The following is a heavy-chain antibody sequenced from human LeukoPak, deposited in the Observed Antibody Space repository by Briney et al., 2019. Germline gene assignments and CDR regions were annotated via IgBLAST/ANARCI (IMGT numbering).Heavy chain of an antibody. J-gene: IGHJ6*03. CDR1: GYTFTSYY. V-gene: IGHV1-46*01. Sequence: GASVKVSCKASGYTFTSYYMHWVRQAPGQGLEWMGIINPSGGSTSYAQKFQGRVTMTRDASTSTVYMELSSLRSEDTAVYYCARVGDFWSGPYYMDVWGKGITVTVSS. CDR3: ARVGDFWSGPYYMDV. D-gene: IGHD3-3*01. CDR2: INPSGGST.